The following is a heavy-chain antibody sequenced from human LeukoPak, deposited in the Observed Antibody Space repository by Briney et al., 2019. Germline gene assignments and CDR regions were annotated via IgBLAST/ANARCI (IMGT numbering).Heavy chain of an antibody. J-gene: IGHJ4*02. D-gene: IGHD2-2*01. Sequence: SETLSLTCAVYGGSFSGYYWSWIRQHPGKGLEWIGEINHSGSTNYNPSLKSRVTISVDTSKNQFSLKLSSVTAADTAVYYCARPKRYCSSTSCYGGYYFDYWGQGTLVTVSS. CDR2: INHSGST. CDR3: ARPKRYCSSTSCYGGYYFDY. V-gene: IGHV4-34*01. CDR1: GGSFSGYY.